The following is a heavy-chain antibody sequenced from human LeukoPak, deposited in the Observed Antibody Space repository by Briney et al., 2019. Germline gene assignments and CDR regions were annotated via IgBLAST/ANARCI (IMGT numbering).Heavy chain of an antibody. CDR2: IYSGGST. CDR3: ARLDGYNSHFDY. V-gene: IGHV3-66*01. D-gene: IGHD5-24*01. Sequence: GGSLRLSCAASGFTVSSNYMSWVRQAPGKGLEWVSVIYSGGSTYYADSVKGRFTISRDNSKNTLYLQMNSLRAEDTAVYYCARLDGYNSHFDYWGQGTLVTVSS. CDR1: GFTVSSNY. J-gene: IGHJ4*02.